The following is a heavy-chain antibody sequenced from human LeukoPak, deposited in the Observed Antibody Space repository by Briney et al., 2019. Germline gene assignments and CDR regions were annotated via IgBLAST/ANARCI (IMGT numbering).Heavy chain of an antibody. CDR1: GFTLSNHW. J-gene: IGHJ6*02. Sequence: GGSLRLSCAASGFTLSNHWMTWVRQVPGRGPEWVANVNRDGSETYYLDSVKGRFTISKDNAKNSLYLQMNSLGAEDTALYHCARNNGMDVWGQGTTVIVSS. CDR3: ARNNGMDV. V-gene: IGHV3-7*03. CDR2: VNRDGSET.